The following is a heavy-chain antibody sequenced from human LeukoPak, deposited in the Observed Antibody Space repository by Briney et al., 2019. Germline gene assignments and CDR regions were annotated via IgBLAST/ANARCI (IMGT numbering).Heavy chain of an antibody. J-gene: IGHJ3*01. CDR3: ARTEYCSPTSCKYASL. V-gene: IGHV3-74*01. Sequence: GGSLRLSCAASGFTFSNNWMHWVRQAPGKGLVWVSQINSDGSSTNYADSVKGRFTISRDNAKNTLYLQMNSLRAEDTAVYYCARTEYCSPTSCKYASLWGQGTMVAVSS. D-gene: IGHD2-2*01. CDR2: INSDGSST. CDR1: GFTFSNNW.